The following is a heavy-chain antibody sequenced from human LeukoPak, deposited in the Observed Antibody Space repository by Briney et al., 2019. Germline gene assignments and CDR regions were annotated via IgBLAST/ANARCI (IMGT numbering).Heavy chain of an antibody. Sequence: GGSLRLSCAASGFTFSSYSMNWVRQAPGKGLEWVSYISSSSSTIYYADSVKGRFTISRDNAKNSLYLQMNSLRAEDTAVYYCARVGASSGWYFPHGFTPDYWGQGTLVTVSS. CDR2: ISSSSSTI. V-gene: IGHV3-48*01. CDR3: ARVGASSGWYFPHGFTPDY. D-gene: IGHD6-19*01. J-gene: IGHJ4*02. CDR1: GFTFSSYS.